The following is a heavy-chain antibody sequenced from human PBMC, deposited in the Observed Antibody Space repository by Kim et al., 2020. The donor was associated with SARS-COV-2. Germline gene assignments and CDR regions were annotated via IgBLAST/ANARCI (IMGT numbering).Heavy chain of an antibody. Sequence: YADSGKGRFTISRDNSKNTLYLQMNSLRAEDTGVYYCEKAKCGSGRCYMHYWGQGTLVTVSS. V-gene: IGHV3-30*02. D-gene: IGHD3-10*01. CDR3: EKAKCGSGRCYMHY. J-gene: IGHJ4*02.